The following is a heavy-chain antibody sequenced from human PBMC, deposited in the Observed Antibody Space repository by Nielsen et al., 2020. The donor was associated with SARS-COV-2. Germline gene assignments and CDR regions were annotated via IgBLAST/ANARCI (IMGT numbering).Heavy chain of an antibody. CDR3: ARAGDYGEMYYMDV. Sequence: SETLSLTCAVSGGSISSSNWWSWVRQPPGKGLEWIGEIYHSGSTNYNPSLKSRVTISVDKSKNQFSLKLSSVTAADTAVYYCARAGDYGEMYYMDVWGKGTTATVSS. D-gene: IGHD4-17*01. CDR2: IYHSGST. J-gene: IGHJ6*03. V-gene: IGHV4-4*02. CDR1: GGSISSSNW.